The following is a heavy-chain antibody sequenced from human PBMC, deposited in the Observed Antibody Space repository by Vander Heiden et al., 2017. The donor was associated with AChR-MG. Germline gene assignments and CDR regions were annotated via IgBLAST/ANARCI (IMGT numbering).Heavy chain of an antibody. CDR3: AKDMSCSGGSCYDAFDI. CDR2: ISWNSGSI. CDR1: GLTFDDYT. Sequence: EVQLVESGGGLVQPGRSLRLSCAASGLTFDDYTMPWVRQAPGKGLEWVSGISWNSGSIGYADSVKGRFTISRDNAKNSLYLQMNSLRAEDTALYYCAKDMSCSGGSCYDAFDIWGQGTMVTVS. J-gene: IGHJ3*02. D-gene: IGHD2-15*01. V-gene: IGHV3-9*01.